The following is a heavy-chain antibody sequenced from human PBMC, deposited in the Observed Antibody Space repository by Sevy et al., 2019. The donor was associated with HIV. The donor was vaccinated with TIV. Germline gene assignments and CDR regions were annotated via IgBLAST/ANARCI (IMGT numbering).Heavy chain of an antibody. CDR3: ARVTMEGVGGYYYYYYMDV. J-gene: IGHJ6*03. V-gene: IGHV3-21*01. D-gene: IGHD3-10*01. CDR1: GFTFSSYS. Sequence: GGSLRLSCAASGFTFSSYSMNWVRQAPGKGLEWVSSISSSSSYIYYADSVKGRFTISRDNAKNSLYLQMNSLRAEDTAVYYCARVTMEGVGGYYYYYYMDVWGKGTTVTVSS. CDR2: ISSSSSYI.